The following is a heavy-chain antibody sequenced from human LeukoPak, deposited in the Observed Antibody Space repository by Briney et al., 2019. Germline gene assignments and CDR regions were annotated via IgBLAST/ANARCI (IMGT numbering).Heavy chain of an antibody. J-gene: IGHJ6*02. CDR2: INPNSGGT. CDR3: ASKDYDFWSAGGGYYYYGMDV. Sequence: GASVKVSCKASGYTFTGYYMHWVRQAPGQGLEWMGWINPNSGGTNYAQKFQGRVTMTRDTSISTAYMELSRLRSDDTAVYYCASKDYDFWSAGGGYYYYGMDVWGQGTTVTVSS. D-gene: IGHD3-3*01. V-gene: IGHV1-2*02. CDR1: GYTFTGYY.